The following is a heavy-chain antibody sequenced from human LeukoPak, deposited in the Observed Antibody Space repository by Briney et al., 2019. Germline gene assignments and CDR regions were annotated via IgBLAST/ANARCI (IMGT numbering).Heavy chain of an antibody. D-gene: IGHD5-18*01. V-gene: IGHV6-1*01. CDR1: GDSVSSNSAT. Sequence: SQTLSLTCAISGDSVSSNSATWNWIRQSPSRGLEWLGRRYYRSKWYNNYAVSVKSRITIIPDTSNNQFSLQLNSVTPEDTAVYYCARDKGGGVDTALAYWGQGTLVTVSS. CDR3: ARDKGGGVDTALAY. J-gene: IGHJ4*02. CDR2: RYYRSKWYN.